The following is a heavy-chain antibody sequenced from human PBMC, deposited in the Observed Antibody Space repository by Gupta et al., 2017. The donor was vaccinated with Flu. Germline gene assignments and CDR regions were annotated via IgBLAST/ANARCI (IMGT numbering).Heavy chain of an antibody. Sequence: AYYIHWVRQAPGQGLEWMGRINPDTAGTNYAQKFQGRVTMTSDTTISTAYMELSRLRSDDTAVYYCARDQIEGFCTSTSCHNAFDIWGQGTMVSVSS. CDR2: INPDTAGT. V-gene: IGHV1-2*06. CDR1: AYY. J-gene: IGHJ3*02. CDR3: ARDQIEGFCTSTSCHNAFDI. D-gene: IGHD2-2*01.